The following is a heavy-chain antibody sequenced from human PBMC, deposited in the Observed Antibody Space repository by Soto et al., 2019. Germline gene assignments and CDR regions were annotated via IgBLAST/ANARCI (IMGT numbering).Heavy chain of an antibody. V-gene: IGHV3-33*01. Sequence: QVQLVESGGGVVQPGRSLRLSCAASGFTFSSYGMHWVRQAPGKGLEWVAVIWYDGSNKYYADSVKGRFTISRDNSKNTLYLQMTSLRAEDTAVYYCARDPGIYYYDSSGYLPGYWGQGTLVTVSS. D-gene: IGHD3-22*01. CDR1: GFTFSSYG. CDR3: ARDPGIYYYDSSGYLPGY. J-gene: IGHJ4*02. CDR2: IWYDGSNK.